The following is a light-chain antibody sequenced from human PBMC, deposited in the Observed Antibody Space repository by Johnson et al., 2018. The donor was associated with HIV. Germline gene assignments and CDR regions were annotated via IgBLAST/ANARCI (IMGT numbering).Light chain of an antibody. Sequence: QSVLTQPPSVSAAPGQKVTISCSGSSSNIGNNYVSWYQQLPGTAPKLLIYDNNKRPSGIPDRFSGSKSGTSATLGIAGLQTGDEADYYCGTWDGSLSVHVFGTGTKVTVL. CDR3: GTWDGSLSVHV. V-gene: IGLV1-51*01. CDR2: DNN. J-gene: IGLJ1*01. CDR1: SSNIGNNY.